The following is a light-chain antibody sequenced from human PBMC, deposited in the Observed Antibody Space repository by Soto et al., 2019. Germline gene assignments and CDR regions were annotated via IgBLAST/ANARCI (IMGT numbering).Light chain of an antibody. J-gene: IGLJ1*01. Sequence: QSVLTQPASVSGSPGQSITISCTGTSSDIGAYDYVSWYQQYPGRVPKLLIHEVTNRPSGVSDRFSGSKSGNTASLTISGLQTEDEADYYCSSHAGSSAFYVFGTGTKVIVL. CDR2: EVT. V-gene: IGLV2-14*01. CDR3: SSHAGSSAFYV. CDR1: SSDIGAYDY.